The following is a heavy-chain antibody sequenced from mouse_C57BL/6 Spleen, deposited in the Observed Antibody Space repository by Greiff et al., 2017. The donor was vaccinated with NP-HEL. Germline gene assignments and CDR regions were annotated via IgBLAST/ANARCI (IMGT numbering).Heavy chain of an antibody. Sequence: EVKLQESGPELVKPGASVKISCKASGYSFTDYNMNWVKQSNGKSLEWIGVINPNYGTTSYNQKFKGKATLTVDQSSSTAYMQLNSLTSEDSAVYYCASSLDSSGYAWFAYWGQGTLVTVSA. J-gene: IGHJ3*01. CDR1: GYSFTDYN. CDR2: INPNYGTT. V-gene: IGHV1-39*01. CDR3: ASSLDSSGYAWFAY. D-gene: IGHD3-2*02.